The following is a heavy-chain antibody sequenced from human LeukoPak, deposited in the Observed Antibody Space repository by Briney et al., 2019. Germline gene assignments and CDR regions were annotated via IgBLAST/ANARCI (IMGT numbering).Heavy chain of an antibody. Sequence: ASVKVSCKASGYTFTSYGISWVRQAPGQGLEWMGWISAYNGNTNYAQKLQGRVTMTTDTSTSTAYMELRSLRSDDTAVYYCARVPAAGTMDYNYYYMDVWGRGTTVTVSS. V-gene: IGHV1-18*01. J-gene: IGHJ6*03. CDR3: ARVPAAGTMDYNYYYMDV. CDR1: GYTFTSYG. D-gene: IGHD6-13*01. CDR2: ISAYNGNT.